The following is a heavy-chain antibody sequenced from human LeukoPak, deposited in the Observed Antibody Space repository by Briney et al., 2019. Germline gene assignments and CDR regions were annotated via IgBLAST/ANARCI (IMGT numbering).Heavy chain of an antibody. Sequence: PGGSLRLSCAASGFTFSSYAMSWVRQAPGKGLEWVSLISGSGVSTYYADSVKGRFTVSRDNSKNTLSLQMNSLRADDTAVYYCAKDLRQVGGSTVNWGQGTLVTVSS. J-gene: IGHJ4*02. CDR3: AKDLRQVGGSTVN. CDR2: ISGSGVST. V-gene: IGHV3-23*01. CDR1: GFTFSSYA. D-gene: IGHD1-26*01.